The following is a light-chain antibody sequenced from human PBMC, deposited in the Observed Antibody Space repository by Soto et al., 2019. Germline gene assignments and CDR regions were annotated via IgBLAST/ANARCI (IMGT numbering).Light chain of an antibody. CDR2: QVT. CDR1: ISDVGTYNF. CDR3: CSYTDSSNYV. V-gene: IGLV2-14*01. J-gene: IGLJ1*01. Sequence: HSALTQPSSVSVSPGQSITISCTGTISDVGTYNFFSWYQHHPGKAPKLMMYQVTNRPSGVSNRFSGSKSGNTASLTISGLQAEDEADYYCCSYTDSSNYVFGTGTKV.